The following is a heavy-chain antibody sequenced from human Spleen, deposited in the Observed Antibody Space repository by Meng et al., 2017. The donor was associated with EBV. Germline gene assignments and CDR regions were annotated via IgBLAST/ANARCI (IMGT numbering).Heavy chain of an antibody. Sequence: QVQLGQSGSELKNPGASVKVSCKASGYTFTTYALNWVRQAPGQGLEWMGWINTNTGNPTYAQGFTGRFVFSLDTSLSTTYLQISSLKAEDTAIYYCARLATSLAATGTAWGQGTLVTVSS. CDR2: INTNTGNP. CDR3: ARLATSLAATGTA. J-gene: IGHJ4*02. CDR1: GYTFTTYA. D-gene: IGHD6-13*01. V-gene: IGHV7-4-1*02.